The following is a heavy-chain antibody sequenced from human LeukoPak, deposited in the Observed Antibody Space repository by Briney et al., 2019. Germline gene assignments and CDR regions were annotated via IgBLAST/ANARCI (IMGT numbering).Heavy chain of an antibody. D-gene: IGHD3-3*01. CDR1: GGSISSYY. Sequence: PSETLSLSCTVSGGSISSYYWSWIRQPPGKGLEWIGYIYYSGSTNYNPSLKSRVTISVDTSKNQFSLKLSSVTAADTAVYYCAREGTRAGIDYDFWSGYYTSWFDPWGQGTLVTVSS. V-gene: IGHV4-59*01. CDR3: AREGTRAGIDYDFWSGYYTSWFDP. CDR2: IYYSGST. J-gene: IGHJ5*02.